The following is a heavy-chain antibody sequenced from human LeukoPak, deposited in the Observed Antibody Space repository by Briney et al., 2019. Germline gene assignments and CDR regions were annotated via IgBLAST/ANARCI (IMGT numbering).Heavy chain of an antibody. CDR1: GDSISSYY. CDR2: IYYSGST. J-gene: IGHJ6*03. CDR3: ARESRFGFWSGYPNEYYYMDV. D-gene: IGHD3-3*01. Sequence: SETLSLTCTVSGDSISSYYWSWIRQPPGKGLEWIGYIYYSGSTNYNPSLKSRVTISVDTSKNQFSLKLSSVTAADTAVYYCARESRFGFWSGYPNEYYYMDVWGKGTTVTVSS. V-gene: IGHV4-59*01.